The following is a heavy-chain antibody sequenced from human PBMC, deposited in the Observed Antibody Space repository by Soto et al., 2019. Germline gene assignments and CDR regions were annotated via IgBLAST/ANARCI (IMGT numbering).Heavy chain of an antibody. D-gene: IGHD1-26*01. J-gene: IGHJ6*02. CDR3: ESIVGATTYYGMDV. CDR2: ISSSSSTI. CDR1: GFTFSSYS. V-gene: IGHV3-48*01. Sequence: EVQLVESGGGLVQPGGSLRLSCAASGFTFSSYSMNWVRQAPGKGLEWVSYISSSSSTIYYADSVKGRFTISRDNAKNSLYLQMNSLRAEDTAVYYCESIVGATTYYGMDVWGQGTTVTVSS.